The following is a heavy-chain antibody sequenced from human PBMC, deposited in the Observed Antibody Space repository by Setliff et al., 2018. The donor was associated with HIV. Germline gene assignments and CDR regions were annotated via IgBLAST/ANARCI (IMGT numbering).Heavy chain of an antibody. CDR1: GFTFTSAW. CDR3: ATYRGSSFDC. J-gene: IGHJ4*02. Sequence: PGGSLRLSCVASGFTFTSAWMTWVRQPPGKGLEWVGRIKSKIDGGTTDYAAPVKGRFTISRDDSTHTLFLQMNSLETEDTAVYYCATYRGSSFDCWGQGTLVTVSS. D-gene: IGHD6-6*01. V-gene: IGHV3-15*01. CDR2: IKSKIDGGTT.